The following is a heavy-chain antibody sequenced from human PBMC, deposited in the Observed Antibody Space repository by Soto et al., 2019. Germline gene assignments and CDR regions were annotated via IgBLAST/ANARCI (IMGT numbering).Heavy chain of an antibody. J-gene: IGHJ4*02. CDR2: ISYDGVNK. D-gene: IGHD1-1*01. CDR1: GFTFSTNG. Sequence: GGSLRLSCAASGFTFSTNGMLWVRQAPGKGLEWVAVISYDGVNKYYADSVKGRFTISRDNSKNTLYLQMNSLRAEYTAVYYCAKSMYNWNDGFSDYWGQGT. V-gene: IGHV3-30*18. CDR3: AKSMYNWNDGFSDY.